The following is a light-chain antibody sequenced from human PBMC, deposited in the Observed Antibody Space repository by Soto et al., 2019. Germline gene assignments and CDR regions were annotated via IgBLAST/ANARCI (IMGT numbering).Light chain of an antibody. J-gene: IGLJ2*01. CDR3: SSYITSAIVV. CDR2: DVF. V-gene: IGLV2-14*01. Sequence: QSALTQPASVSASRGQSITMSCTGTSSDVPGSNSVSWYQQHPGKAPILIIFDVFKRPSGVSDRFSASKSGNTASLTISGLQAEDEADYYCSSYITSAIVVFGGGAKLTVL. CDR1: SSDVPGSNS.